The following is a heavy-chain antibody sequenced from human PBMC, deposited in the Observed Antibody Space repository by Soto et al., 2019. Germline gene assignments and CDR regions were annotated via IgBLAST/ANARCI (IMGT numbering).Heavy chain of an antibody. Sequence: PGGSLRLSCAASGFTFSSYGMHWVRQAPGKGLEWVAVISYDGSNKYYTDSMKGRFTISRDNSKNTLYLQMNSLRAEDTAVYYCARDMTTSAVWAFDIWGQGTMVTVSS. CDR1: GFTFSSYG. D-gene: IGHD3-16*01. V-gene: IGHV3-30*03. CDR2: ISYDGSNK. CDR3: ARDMTTSAVWAFDI. J-gene: IGHJ3*02.